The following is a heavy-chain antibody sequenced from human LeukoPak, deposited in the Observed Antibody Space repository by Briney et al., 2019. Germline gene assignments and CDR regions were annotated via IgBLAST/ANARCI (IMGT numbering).Heavy chain of an antibody. CDR3: AKNREYGDRLRYFDY. Sequence: GGSLRLSCAASGFTFSSYAMSWVRQAPGKGLEWVAAISGSGGSTYYADSVKGRFTISRDNSKNTLYLQMNSLRAEDTAVYYCAKNREYGDRLRYFDYWGQGTLVTVSS. CDR1: GFTFSSYA. J-gene: IGHJ4*02. CDR2: ISGSGGST. D-gene: IGHD4-17*01. V-gene: IGHV3-23*01.